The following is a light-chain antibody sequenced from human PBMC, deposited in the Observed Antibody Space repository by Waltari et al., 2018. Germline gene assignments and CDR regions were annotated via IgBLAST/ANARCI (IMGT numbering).Light chain of an antibody. V-gene: IGLV2-14*01. CDR1: SNDVGGYNS. CDR3: SSQSSNNVVL. J-gene: IGLJ2*01. Sequence: QSALTQPASVSGSPGQSVTIFCTGTSNDVGGYNSVAWYQEHPGQAPRVIIYDVSDRPSGVSDRCSGSKSGNTASLTISGLQAEDEADDYCSSQSSNNVVLFGGGTKLTVL. CDR2: DVS.